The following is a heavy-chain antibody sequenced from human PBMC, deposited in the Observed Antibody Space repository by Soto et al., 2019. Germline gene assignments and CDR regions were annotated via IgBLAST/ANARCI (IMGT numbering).Heavy chain of an antibody. Sequence: ASVKVSCKASGYTFTGYYMHWVRQAPGQGLEWMGWINPNSGGTNYAQKFQGRVTMTRDTSISTAYMELSRLRSDDTAVYYCARDFNGLPGTVPTGMDVWGQGTTVTVSS. V-gene: IGHV1-2*02. CDR3: ARDFNGLPGTVPTGMDV. D-gene: IGHD4-4*01. CDR1: GYTFTGYY. J-gene: IGHJ6*02. CDR2: INPNSGGT.